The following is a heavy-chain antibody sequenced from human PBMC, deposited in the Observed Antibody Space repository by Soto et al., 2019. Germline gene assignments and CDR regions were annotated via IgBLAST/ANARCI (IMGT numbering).Heavy chain of an antibody. CDR3: ASLWFGELLMAFDAFDI. D-gene: IGHD3-10*01. V-gene: IGHV4-4*02. Sequence: SETLSLTCAVSGGSISSSNWWSWVRQPPGKGLEWIGEIYHSGSTNYNPSLKSRVTISVDKSKNQFSLKLSSVTAADTAVYYCASLWFGELLMAFDAFDIWGQGTMVTVSS. CDR1: GGSISSSNW. J-gene: IGHJ3*02. CDR2: IYHSGST.